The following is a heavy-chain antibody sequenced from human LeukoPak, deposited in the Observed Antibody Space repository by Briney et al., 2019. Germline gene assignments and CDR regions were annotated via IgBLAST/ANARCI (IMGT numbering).Heavy chain of an antibody. CDR3: ARGWSGYPDY. CDR2: ISAYNGNT. J-gene: IGHJ4*02. D-gene: IGHD3-3*01. Sequence: ASVKVSCKASGYTFATYSISWMRQAPGQGLEWMGWISAYNGNTNYAQKFQDRVTMTTDTSTSTAYMELSSLRSEDTAVYYCARGWSGYPDYWGQGTLVTVSS. V-gene: IGHV1-18*01. CDR1: GYTFATYS.